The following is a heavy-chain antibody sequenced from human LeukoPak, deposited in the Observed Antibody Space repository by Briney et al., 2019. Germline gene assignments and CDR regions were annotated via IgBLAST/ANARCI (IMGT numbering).Heavy chain of an antibody. Sequence: EASVKVSCKASGYTFTGYYMHWVRQAPGQGLEWMGWINPNSGGTNYAQKFQGRVTMTRDTSISTAYMELSRLRSDDTAVYYCARKRRRSGLANWFDPWGQGTLVTVSS. V-gene: IGHV1-2*02. J-gene: IGHJ5*02. D-gene: IGHD2-15*01. CDR2: INPNSGGT. CDR1: GYTFTGYY. CDR3: ARKRRRSGLANWFDP.